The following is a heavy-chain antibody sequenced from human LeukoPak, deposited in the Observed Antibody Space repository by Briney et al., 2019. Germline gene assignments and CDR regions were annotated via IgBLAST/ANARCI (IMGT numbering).Heavy chain of an antibody. CDR1: GGSISSSSYY. V-gene: IGHV4-39*01. Sequence: SETLSLTCTVSGGSISSSSYYWGWIRQPPGKGLEWIGSIYYSGSTYYNPSLKSRVTISVDTSKNQFSLRLSSVTAAETAVYYCARGLTPDAFDIWGQGTMVTVSS. CDR2: IYYSGST. J-gene: IGHJ3*02. CDR3: ARGLTPDAFDI.